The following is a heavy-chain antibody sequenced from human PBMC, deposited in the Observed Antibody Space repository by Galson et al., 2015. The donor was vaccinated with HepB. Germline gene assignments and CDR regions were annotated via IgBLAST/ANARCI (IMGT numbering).Heavy chain of an antibody. Sequence: SLRLSCAASGFIFSNYNLNWVRQAPGKGLEWVSSISDSSTYIYYADSVKGRFTISRDNAHDSLYLQMNSLRVEDTALYYCARDRPGGVDTAMNYWGQGTLVTVSS. D-gene: IGHD5-18*01. V-gene: IGHV3-21*01. CDR3: ARDRPGGVDTAMNY. J-gene: IGHJ4*02. CDR1: GFIFSNYN. CDR2: ISDSSTYI.